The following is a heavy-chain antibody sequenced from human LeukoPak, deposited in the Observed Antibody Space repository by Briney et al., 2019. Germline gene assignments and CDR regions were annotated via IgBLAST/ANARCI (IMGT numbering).Heavy chain of an antibody. J-gene: IGHJ3*02. Sequence: GGSLRLSCAASGFTLSSFGMTWVRLASGKRLEWVSSITGAGGGTLYADSVKGRFSISRDNSKNTLYLQMNSLRAEDTAIYYCAKGPIPCSSTSCPRSAFDIWGQGTMVTVSS. CDR3: AKGPIPCSSTSCPRSAFDI. D-gene: IGHD2-2*01. V-gene: IGHV3-23*01. CDR2: ITGAGGGT. CDR1: GFTLSSFG.